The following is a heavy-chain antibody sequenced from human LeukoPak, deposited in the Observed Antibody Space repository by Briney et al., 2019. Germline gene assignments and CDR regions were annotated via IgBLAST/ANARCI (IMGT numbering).Heavy chain of an antibody. CDR3: ARDEYYYDSRGYSCYFDY. V-gene: IGHV4-61*01. Sequence: PSETLSLTCAVSGGSVSSASYYWTWIRQPPGKGLEWIGYIYYTGSTNYNPSLKSRVTISADTSKNQFSLRLSSVTAADTAVYYCARDEYYYDSRGYSCYFDYWGQGTLVTVSS. J-gene: IGHJ4*02. CDR1: GGSVSSASYY. D-gene: IGHD3-22*01. CDR2: IYYTGST.